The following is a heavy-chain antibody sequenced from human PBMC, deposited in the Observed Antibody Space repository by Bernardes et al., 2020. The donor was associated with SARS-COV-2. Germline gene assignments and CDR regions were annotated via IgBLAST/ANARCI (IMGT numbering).Heavy chain of an antibody. CDR2: ISPSGGST. D-gene: IGHD5-12*01. V-gene: IGHV1-46*01. CDR3: ARRGSYYYGMDV. CDR1: GYTFTSYY. Sequence: ASVKVSCKASGYTFTSYYMHWVRQAPGQGLEWMGIISPSGGSTSYAQKFQGRVTMTRDTSTSTVYMELSSLRSEDTAVYFCARRGSYYYGMDVWGQGTTVTVSS. J-gene: IGHJ6*02.